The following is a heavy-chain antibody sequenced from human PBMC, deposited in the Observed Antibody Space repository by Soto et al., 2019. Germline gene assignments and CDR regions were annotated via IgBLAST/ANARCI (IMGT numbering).Heavy chain of an antibody. J-gene: IGHJ6*02. Sequence: SQTLSLTCVGSGDTVSSNSVAWNWVRQSPSRGLEWLGRTYYRSRWYSDYAVSVRSRIDINADTSKNQVSLQLNSVTPEDTAVYYCARSEEDSDYYYYGMDVWGQGTTVTISS. CDR3: ARSEEDSDYYYYGMDV. V-gene: IGHV6-1*01. CDR1: GDTVSSNSVA. CDR2: TYYRSRWYS. D-gene: IGHD2-15*01.